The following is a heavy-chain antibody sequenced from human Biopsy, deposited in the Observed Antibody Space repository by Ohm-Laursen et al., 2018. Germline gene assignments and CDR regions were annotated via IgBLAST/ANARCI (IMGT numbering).Heavy chain of an antibody. CDR3: AKHGSGWTGDDAFHI. Sequence: GTLPLTCIVSGGSISGSSWSWIRQAPGKGLEWIGYISYSRDTNYNPSLKSRITISVDTSKNQFSLKLTSVTAADTAVYYCAKHGSGWTGDDAFHIWGQGTMVTVSS. V-gene: IGHV4-59*08. D-gene: IGHD6-19*01. CDR2: ISYSRDT. CDR1: GGSISGSS. J-gene: IGHJ3*02.